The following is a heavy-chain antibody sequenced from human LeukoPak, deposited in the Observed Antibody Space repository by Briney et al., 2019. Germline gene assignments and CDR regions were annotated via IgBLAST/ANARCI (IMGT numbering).Heavy chain of an antibody. CDR2: ISSGSSPI. V-gene: IGHV3-48*04. J-gene: IGHJ5*02. CDR1: GFTITSWS. D-gene: IGHD3/OR15-3a*01. CDR3: TYLRTPYYNDKWLDP. Sequence: GGSLRLSCAVSGFTITSWSMNWVRQAPGKGLEWLSYISSGSSPIYYADSVKGRFAISRDDAKNLVYLQMNSLRAEDTAVYYCTYLRTPYYNDKWLDPWGQGALVTVSS.